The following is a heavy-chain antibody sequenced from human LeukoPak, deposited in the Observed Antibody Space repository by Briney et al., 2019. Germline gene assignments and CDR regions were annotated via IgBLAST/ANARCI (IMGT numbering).Heavy chain of an antibody. CDR1: GDSFSSVTDY. CDR3: ARGQDCGGDCYARYAFDI. J-gene: IGHJ3*02. CDR2: GDYSGGT. D-gene: IGHD2-21*02. V-gene: IGHV4-39*07. Sequence: SETLSLTCTVSGDSFSSVTDYWAWIRQPPGKGLEWIASGDYSGGTYYNPSLESRVAISADTSKNQFSLKLSSVTAADTAVYYCARGQDCGGDCYARYAFDIWGQGTMVTVSS.